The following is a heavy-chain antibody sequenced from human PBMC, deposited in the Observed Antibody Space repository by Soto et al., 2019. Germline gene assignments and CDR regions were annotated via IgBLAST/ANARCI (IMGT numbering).Heavy chain of an antibody. D-gene: IGHD1-7*01. Sequence: SETLSLTCTVSGGSISSGNYYWSWIRQPPGKGLEWIGFISYSGSTYYNASLKSRVTISVDTSKNQFSLNLSFVTAADTAVYYCATMGTPATGLYYFDYWGQGTLVTVSS. CDR1: GGSISSGNYY. J-gene: IGHJ4*02. CDR2: ISYSGST. V-gene: IGHV4-30-4*01. CDR3: ATMGTPATGLYYFDY.